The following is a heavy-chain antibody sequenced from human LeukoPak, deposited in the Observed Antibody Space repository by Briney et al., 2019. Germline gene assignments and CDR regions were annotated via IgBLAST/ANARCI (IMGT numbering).Heavy chain of an antibody. Sequence: PSETLSLTCTVSGDSISSSDYYWSWIRRPPGKGLEWIGYIHYSGNTYYNPSLKSRVTISVDTSKNQFSLKLSSVTAADTAVYYCARGWFRYGDRNWFDPWGQGTLVTVSS. D-gene: IGHD4-17*01. CDR3: ARGWFRYGDRNWFDP. CDR2: IHYSGNT. V-gene: IGHV4-30-4*08. J-gene: IGHJ5*02. CDR1: GDSISSSDYY.